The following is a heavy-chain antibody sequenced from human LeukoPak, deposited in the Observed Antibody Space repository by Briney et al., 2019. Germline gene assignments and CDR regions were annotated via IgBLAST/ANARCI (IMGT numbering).Heavy chain of an antibody. D-gene: IGHD6-6*01. Sequence: SETLSLTCTVSGGPISSGDYYWSWIRQPPGKGLEWIGYIYYSGNTYYNPSLKSRVTISVDTSKNQFSLKLSSVTAADTAVYYCAGYEYSSTNFDYWGQGTLVTVSS. V-gene: IGHV4-30-4*08. J-gene: IGHJ4*02. CDR3: AGYEYSSTNFDY. CDR1: GGPISSGDYY. CDR2: IYYSGNT.